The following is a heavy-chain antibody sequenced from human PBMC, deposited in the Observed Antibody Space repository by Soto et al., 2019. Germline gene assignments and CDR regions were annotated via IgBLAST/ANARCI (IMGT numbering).Heavy chain of an antibody. V-gene: IGHV3-23*01. Sequence: EVQLLESGGGLVQPGGSLRLSCAASGFTFSSYGMTWVRQAPGKGLEWVSFSSATGAGTYYADSVKGRFTISRDNSKNTLYLHMPRASADDTAVYYCANDRRAGGNYCFDSDLWGQGARVMVTS. CDR3: ANDRRAGGNYCFDSDL. D-gene: IGHD1-7*01. CDR1: GFTFSSYG. J-gene: IGHJ4*02. CDR2: SSATGAGT.